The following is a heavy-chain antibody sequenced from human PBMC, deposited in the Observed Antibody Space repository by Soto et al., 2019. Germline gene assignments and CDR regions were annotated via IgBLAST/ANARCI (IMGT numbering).Heavy chain of an antibody. CDR3: ATRGRSLGYYYGMDV. D-gene: IGHD3-10*01. Sequence: QVQIVQSGAEVKKPGASVKVSCKASGYTFTSYAMHWVRQAPGQRLEWMGWINAGNGNTKYSQKFQGRVTITRDTFASTAYMELSSLRSEDTAVYYCATRGRSLGYYYGMDVWGQGTTVTVSS. J-gene: IGHJ6*02. CDR2: INAGNGNT. V-gene: IGHV1-3*01. CDR1: GYTFTSYA.